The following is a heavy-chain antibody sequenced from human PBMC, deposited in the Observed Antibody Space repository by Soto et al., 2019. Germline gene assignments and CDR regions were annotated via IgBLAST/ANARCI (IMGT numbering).Heavy chain of an antibody. J-gene: IGHJ6*02. V-gene: IGHV4-4*07. CDR2: IYTSGST. CDR3: ARVWYYGSGINYYGMDV. D-gene: IGHD3-10*01. CDR1: GGSISSYY. Sequence: QVQLQESGPGLVKPSETLSLTCTVSGGSISSYYWSWIRQPAGKGLEWIGRIYTSGSTNYNPSLKGRVTMSVDTSKNQFSLKLSSVTAADTAVYYCARVWYYGSGINYYGMDVWGQGTTVTVSS.